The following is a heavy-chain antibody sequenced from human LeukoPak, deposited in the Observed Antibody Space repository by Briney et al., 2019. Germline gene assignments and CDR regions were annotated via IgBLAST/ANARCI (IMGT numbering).Heavy chain of an antibody. V-gene: IGHV3-74*01. Sequence: GSLRLSCAGSGFSFRSYWMHWVRQVPGKGLVWVSRINNDGTTTSYADSVKGRFTISRDNAKSTVYLQMNSLRVEDTAVYYCVRGYCSSASCPTLYYYWGQGTLVTVSS. CDR3: VRGYCSSASCPTLYYY. D-gene: IGHD2-2*01. CDR2: INNDGTTT. CDR1: GFSFRSYW. J-gene: IGHJ4*02.